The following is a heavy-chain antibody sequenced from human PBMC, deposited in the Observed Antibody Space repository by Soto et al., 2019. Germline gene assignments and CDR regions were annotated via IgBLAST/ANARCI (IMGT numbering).Heavy chain of an antibody. D-gene: IGHD5-12*01. CDR1: GDSVWTLE. J-gene: IGHJ4*01. V-gene: IGHV3-21*05. Sequence: PWGCMELGCAACGDSVWTLEVDGVRKAPGKGLEWVSYISISASSIYYAESVKCRFTISRDNAKNSLYLQMNSLRAEDTAVYYCARTSNYDLSGYAYSAYRRHRTPVPVSP. CDR2: ISISASSI. CDR3: ARTSNYDLSGYAYSAY.